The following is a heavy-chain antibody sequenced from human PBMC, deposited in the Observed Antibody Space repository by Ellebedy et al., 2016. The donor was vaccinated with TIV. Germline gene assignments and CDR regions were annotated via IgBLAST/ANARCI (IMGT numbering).Heavy chain of an antibody. D-gene: IGHD3-10*01. CDR3: ARVYGAFNWFDP. V-gene: IGHV1-3*01. Sequence: GESLKISCKASGYTFTNYAMHWVRQAPGQRLEWMGWINAGNGNKNYSQKFQGRVTITRDTSASTAYMELSSLRSEDKAVYYCARVYGAFNWFDPWGQGTLVTVSS. CDR2: INAGNGNK. J-gene: IGHJ5*02. CDR1: GYTFTNYA.